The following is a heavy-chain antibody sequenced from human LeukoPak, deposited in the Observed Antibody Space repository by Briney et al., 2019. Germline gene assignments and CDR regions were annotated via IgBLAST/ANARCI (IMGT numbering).Heavy chain of an antibody. V-gene: IGHV1-2*04. D-gene: IGHD3-10*01. CDR3: ARDVYYGSGGYYWDY. CDR1: GYTFTGYY. Sequence: GASVKVSCKASGYTFTGYYMHWVRQAPGQGLEWMGWINPNSGGTNYAQKFQGWVTMTRDTSISTAYMKLSRLRSDDTAVYYCARDVYYGSGGYYWDYWGQGTLVTVSS. J-gene: IGHJ4*02. CDR2: INPNSGGT.